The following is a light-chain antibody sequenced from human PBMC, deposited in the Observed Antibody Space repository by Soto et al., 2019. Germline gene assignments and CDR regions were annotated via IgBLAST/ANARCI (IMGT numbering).Light chain of an antibody. CDR2: AAS. V-gene: IGKV1-8*01. CDR3: QQYDTYFRYT. J-gene: IGKJ2*01. CDR1: QGISSY. Sequence: AIRMTQSPSSFSASTGDRVTITCRASQGISSYLAWYQQKPGKAPKLLIYAASTLQSGVPSRFSGSGSGTDFTLTISCLQSEDFANYYCQQYDTYFRYTFGQGTKLDIK.